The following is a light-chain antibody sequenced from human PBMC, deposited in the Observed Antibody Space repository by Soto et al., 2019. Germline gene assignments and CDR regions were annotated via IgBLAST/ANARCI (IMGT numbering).Light chain of an antibody. CDR3: QQYGSSFL. CDR2: GAS. J-gene: IGKJ1*01. Sequence: EIVLTQSPGTLSLSPGERATLSCRASQSVSSSYLAWYQQKPGQAPRLLIYGASSRATGIPDRFSGSGSGTDFTLTISRLEPEDFAVYYCQQYGSSFLFGQGTKVDI. V-gene: IGKV3-20*01. CDR1: QSVSSSY.